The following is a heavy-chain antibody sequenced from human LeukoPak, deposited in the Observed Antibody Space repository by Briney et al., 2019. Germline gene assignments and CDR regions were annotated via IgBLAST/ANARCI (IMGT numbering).Heavy chain of an antibody. CDR3: ARVSIAAEAYFDY. Sequence: PSETLSLTCAVYAGSFSGYYWSWIRQPPGKGLEWIGEINHSGSTNYNPSLKSRVTISVDTSKNQFSLKLSSVTAADTAVYYCARVSIAAEAYFDYWGQGTLVTVSS. D-gene: IGHD6-13*01. CDR1: AGSFSGYY. CDR2: INHSGST. J-gene: IGHJ4*02. V-gene: IGHV4-34*01.